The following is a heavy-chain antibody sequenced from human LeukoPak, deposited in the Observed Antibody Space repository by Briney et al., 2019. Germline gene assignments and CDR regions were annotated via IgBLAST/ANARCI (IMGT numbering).Heavy chain of an antibody. D-gene: IGHD3-10*01. CDR2: IYSGVST. CDR3: ATFPHVRGPDY. CDR1: GFTVSSNY. V-gene: IGHV3-66*01. J-gene: IGHJ4*02. Sequence: GGSLRLSCAASGFTVSSNYMSWVRQAPGKGLEWVSVIYSGVSTYYADSVKGRFTSSRDNSENTLYLQMNSLRAEDTAVYYCATFPHVRGPDYWGQGNLVTVSS.